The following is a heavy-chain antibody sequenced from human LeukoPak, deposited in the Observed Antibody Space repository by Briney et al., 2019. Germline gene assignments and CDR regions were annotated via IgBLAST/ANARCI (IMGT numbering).Heavy chain of an antibody. V-gene: IGHV4-59*08. CDR2: IHYSGSS. CDR3: ALAPNSNWFDF. CDR1: GFTFSDYY. D-gene: IGHD2-8*01. J-gene: IGHJ5*01. Sequence: PGGSLRLSCAASGFTFSDYYMSWIRQSPGKGLEWIGNIHYSGSSNYNPSLKSRVTISIDTSRRQFFLKLSSVTAADTAVYYCALAPNSNWFDFWGQGTLVTVSS.